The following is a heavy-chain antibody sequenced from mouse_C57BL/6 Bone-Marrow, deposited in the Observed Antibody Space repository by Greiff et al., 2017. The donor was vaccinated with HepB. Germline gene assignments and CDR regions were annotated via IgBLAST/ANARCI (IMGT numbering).Heavy chain of an antibody. Sequence: QVQLQQPGAELVKPGASVKVSCKASGYNFTSYGMHWVKQRPGQGLEWIGRVHPSDRDTNYNQKFKGKATVTVDKSSTTAYMQLSSLTSEDYAVYYCAIPYYYCSSYVGNYYAMDYWGQGTSVTVSS. CDR3: AIPYYYCSSYVGNYYAMDY. CDR2: VHPSDRDT. D-gene: IGHD1-1*01. CDR1: GYNFTSYG. J-gene: IGHJ4*01. V-gene: IGHV1-74*01.